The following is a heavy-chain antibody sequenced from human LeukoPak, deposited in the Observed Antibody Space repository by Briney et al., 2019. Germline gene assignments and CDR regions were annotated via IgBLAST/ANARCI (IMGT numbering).Heavy chain of an antibody. D-gene: IGHD2-15*01. CDR2: ISWDGGST. J-gene: IGHJ6*02. CDR1: GFTFNTYS. CDR3: AKGGVAATIRYYYYYGMDV. Sequence: GGSLRLSCIASGFTFNTYSMHWVRQAPGKGLEWVSLISWDGGSTYYADSVKGRFTISRDNSKNSLYLQMNSLRTEDTALYYCAKGGVAATIRYYYYYGMDVWGQGTTVTVSS. V-gene: IGHV3-43*01.